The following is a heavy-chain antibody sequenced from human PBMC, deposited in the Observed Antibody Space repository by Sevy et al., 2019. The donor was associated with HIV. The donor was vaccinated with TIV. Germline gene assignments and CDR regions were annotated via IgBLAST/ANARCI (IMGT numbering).Heavy chain of an antibody. CDR1: GFTFSSYA. CDR3: ARVGWYSSSWSHFDY. V-gene: IGHV3-30-3*01. CDR2: ISYDGSNK. D-gene: IGHD6-13*01. Sequence: QPGGSLRLSCAASGFTFSSYAMHWVRQAPGKGLEWVAVISYDGSNKYYADSVKGRFTISRDNSKNTLYLQMNSLRAEDTAVYYCARVGWYSSSWSHFDYWGQGTLVTVSS. J-gene: IGHJ4*02.